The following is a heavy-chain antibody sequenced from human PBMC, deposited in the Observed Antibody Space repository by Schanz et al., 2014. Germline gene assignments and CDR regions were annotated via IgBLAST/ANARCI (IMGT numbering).Heavy chain of an antibody. CDR2: ITAYNGDT. CDR3: ARGYGDSPTDF. D-gene: IGHD4-17*01. V-gene: IGHV1-18*01. CDR1: GYTFISHG. Sequence: QVQLVQSGAEVRKPGASVKVSCKASGYTFISHGISWVRQAPGQGLEWMGWITAYNGDTNYALKLQGRVTMTTDTSTGTAYMELSSLRSEDTAVYYCARGYGDSPTDFWGQGTLVTVSS. J-gene: IGHJ4*02.